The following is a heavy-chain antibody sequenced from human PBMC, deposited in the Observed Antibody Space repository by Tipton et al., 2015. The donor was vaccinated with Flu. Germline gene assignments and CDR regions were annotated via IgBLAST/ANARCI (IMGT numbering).Heavy chain of an antibody. CDR1: GFTFSYYE. V-gene: IGHV3-48*03. D-gene: IGHD3-9*01. CDR3: ARDHPEYVDNPQWYFDL. J-gene: IGHJ2*01. Sequence: LRLSCAASGFTFSYYEMNWVRQAPGKGLEWVAYISSSTKATYYADSVKGRFTISRDNFKNSLYLQMNSLRADDTATYFCARDHPEYVDNPQWYFDLWGRGTLVDVSS. CDR2: ISSSTKAT.